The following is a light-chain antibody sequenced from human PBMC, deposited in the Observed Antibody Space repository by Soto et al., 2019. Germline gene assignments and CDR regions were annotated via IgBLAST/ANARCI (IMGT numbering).Light chain of an antibody. Sequence: SYELTQPLSVSVALGQTARITCGGDKIGSKGVHWYQQKPGQAPVLVIYRDNNRPSGIPERFSGSNSGNSATLTISRAQAGDEADYYCQVRDRSAVGVFGTGTKLTVL. CDR1: KIGSKG. CDR2: RDN. V-gene: IGLV3-9*01. CDR3: QVRDRSAVGV. J-gene: IGLJ1*01.